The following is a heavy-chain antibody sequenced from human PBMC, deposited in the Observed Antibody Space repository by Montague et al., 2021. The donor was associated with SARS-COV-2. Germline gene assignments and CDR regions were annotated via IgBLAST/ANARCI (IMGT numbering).Heavy chain of an antibody. CDR2: ISSSSSYI. CDR3: ARDPALYYYYMDV. Sequence: SLRLSCAASGFTFSSYSMNWVRQAPGKGLEWVSSISSSSSYIYYADSVKGRFTISRDNAKNSLYLQMNSLRAEDTAVYYCARDPALYYYYMDVWGQGTLVTVSS. CDR1: GFTFSSYS. V-gene: IGHV3-21*01. J-gene: IGHJ6*03.